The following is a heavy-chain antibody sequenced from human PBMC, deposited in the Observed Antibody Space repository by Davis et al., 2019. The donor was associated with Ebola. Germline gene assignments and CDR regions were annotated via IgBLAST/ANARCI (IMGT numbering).Heavy chain of an antibody. Sequence: GESLKISCAASGFTFSSYGMHWVRQAPGKGLEWVSYISSSGSTIYYADSVKGRFTISRDNAKNSLYLQMNSLRDEDTAVYYCARGRPSTVTKGFYFDYWGQGTLVTVSS. CDR1: GFTFSSYG. CDR2: ISSSGSTI. J-gene: IGHJ4*02. V-gene: IGHV3-48*02. CDR3: ARGRPSTVTKGFYFDY. D-gene: IGHD4-17*01.